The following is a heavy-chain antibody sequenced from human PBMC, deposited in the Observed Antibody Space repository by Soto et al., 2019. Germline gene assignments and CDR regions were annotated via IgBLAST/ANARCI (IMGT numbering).Heavy chain of an antibody. J-gene: IGHJ5*02. V-gene: IGHV1-8*01. CDR3: ARGSLNWGVVWFDP. CDR2: MNPNSGNT. Sequence: ASVKVSCKASGYTFTSYDINWVRRATGQGLEWMGWMNPNSGNTGYAQKFQGRVTMTRNTSISTAYMELSSLRSEDTAVYYCARGSLNWGVVWFDPWGQGTMVTVSS. CDR1: GYTFTSYD. D-gene: IGHD7-27*01.